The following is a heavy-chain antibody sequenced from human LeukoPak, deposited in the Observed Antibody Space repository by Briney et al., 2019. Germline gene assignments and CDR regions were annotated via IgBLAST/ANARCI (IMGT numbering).Heavy chain of an antibody. CDR1: GFTFSTYN. V-gene: IGHV3-23*01. Sequence: GGSLRLSCAASGFTFSTYNMNWVRQAPGKGLEWVSAVGGTDGRTYYAAFVKGRFTIYRDNSKNTLYLQMNSLRAEDTAVYYCAKDGSYYFDYWGQGTLVIVSS. CDR3: AKDGSYYFDY. CDR2: VGGTDGRT. J-gene: IGHJ4*02.